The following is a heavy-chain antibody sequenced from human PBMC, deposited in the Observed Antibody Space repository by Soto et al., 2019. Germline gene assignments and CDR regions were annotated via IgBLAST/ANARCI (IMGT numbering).Heavy chain of an antibody. Sequence: LQLQESGPGLVRPSETLSLSCIVSGGSIGSTTYYWGWIRQPPGKGLEWIASINYHANTYYDPSLRSRASICLDTSRNQCSLKVSPVTAVGTAVYYCARHGYGLRSWLDPWGQGTLVTVSS. CDR2: INYHANT. V-gene: IGHV4-39*01. CDR1: GGSIGSTTYY. D-gene: IGHD3-16*01. CDR3: ARHGYGLRSWLDP. J-gene: IGHJ5*02.